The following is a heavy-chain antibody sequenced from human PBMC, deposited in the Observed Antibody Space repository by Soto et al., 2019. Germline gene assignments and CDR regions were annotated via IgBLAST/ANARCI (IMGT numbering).Heavy chain of an antibody. CDR2: IYHTGTT. CDR3: ARDRPATSNSFDAFDI. J-gene: IGHJ3*02. V-gene: IGHV4-61*08. D-gene: IGHD1-1*01. Sequence: QVQLQESGPGLVKPSETLSLTCTVSGASVSSGGHYWSWIRQPPGEGLEWIAYIYHTGTTDYNPSLKRRVTISVDLSKNQVSLRLSSVTAADTAVYYCARDRPATSNSFDAFDIWGQGTMVTVSS. CDR1: GASVSSGGHY.